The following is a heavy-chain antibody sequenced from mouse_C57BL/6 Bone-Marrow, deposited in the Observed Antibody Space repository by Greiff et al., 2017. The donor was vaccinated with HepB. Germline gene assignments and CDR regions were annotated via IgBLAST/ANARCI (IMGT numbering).Heavy chain of an antibody. CDR3: ARTPGFAY. CDR2: ISYDGSN. Sequence: DVKLVESGPGLVKPSQSLSLTCSVTGYSITSGYYWNWIRQFPGNKLEWMGYISYDGSNNYNPSLKNRISITRDTSKNQFFLKLNSVTTEDTATYYCARTPGFAYWGQGTLVTVSA. J-gene: IGHJ3*01. V-gene: IGHV3-6*01. CDR1: GYSITSGYY.